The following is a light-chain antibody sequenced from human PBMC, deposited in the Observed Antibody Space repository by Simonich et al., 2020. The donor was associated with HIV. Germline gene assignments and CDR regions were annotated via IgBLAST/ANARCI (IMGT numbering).Light chain of an antibody. V-gene: IGKV3-11*01. J-gene: IGKJ3*01. Sequence: EIVLTQSPATLSLSPGERATLSCRASQSVSSYLAWYQQKPGQAPRLLIYDASNRCTGIPARFSGSGSGTAFTLTISSLEPEDFAVYYCQQRSNWPIFTFGPGTKVDIK. CDR2: DAS. CDR1: QSVSSY. CDR3: QQRSNWPIFT.